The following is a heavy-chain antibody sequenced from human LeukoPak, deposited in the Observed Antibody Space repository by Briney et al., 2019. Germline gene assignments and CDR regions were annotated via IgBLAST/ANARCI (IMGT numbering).Heavy chain of an antibody. V-gene: IGHV3-33*06. Sequence: GGSLRLSCAASGFTSSSYGMHWVRQAPGKGLEWVAVIWYDGSNKYYADSVKGRFTISRDNSKNTLYLQMNSLRAEDTAVYYCAKEPYPYDSSGYYDYWGQGTLVTVSS. CDR2: IWYDGSNK. CDR1: GFTSSSYG. CDR3: AKEPYPYDSSGYYDY. J-gene: IGHJ4*02. D-gene: IGHD3-22*01.